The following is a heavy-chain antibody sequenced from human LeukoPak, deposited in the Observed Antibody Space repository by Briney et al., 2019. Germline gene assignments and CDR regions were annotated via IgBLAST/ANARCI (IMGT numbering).Heavy chain of an antibody. V-gene: IGHV4-59*01. CDR3: ARDSGTAVAGSYYYYMDV. D-gene: IGHD6-19*01. J-gene: IGHJ6*03. Sequence: SETLSLTCTVSGGSISSYYWSWIRQPPGKGLEWIRYIYYSGSTNYNPSLKSRVTISVDTSKNQFSLKLSSVTAADTAVYYCARDSGTAVAGSYYYYMDVWGKGTTVTISS. CDR1: GGSISSYY. CDR2: IYYSGST.